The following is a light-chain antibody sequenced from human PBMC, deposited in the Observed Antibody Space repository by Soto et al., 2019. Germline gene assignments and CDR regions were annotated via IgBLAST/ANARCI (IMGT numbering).Light chain of an antibody. CDR3: QQRSNWPRVT. CDR2: DAS. CDR1: QSVSSY. Sequence: EIVLTQSPATLSLSPGERATLSCRASQSVSSYLAWYQQKPGQAPRLLIHDASNRATGIPARFSGSGSGTDFTLTIISLEPEDFAVYYCQQRSNWPRVTFGGGTKVEIK. J-gene: IGKJ4*01. V-gene: IGKV3-11*01.